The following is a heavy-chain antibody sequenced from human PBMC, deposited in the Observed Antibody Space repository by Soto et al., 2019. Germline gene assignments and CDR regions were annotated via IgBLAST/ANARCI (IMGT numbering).Heavy chain of an antibody. CDR2: VSHDGRNT. J-gene: IGHJ4*02. CDR1: GFTFSDYA. D-gene: IGHD6-19*01. Sequence: VQLVESGGGVVQPGRSLRLSCAASGFTFSDYAMHWVRQAPGKGLEWVAVVSHDGRNTHYADSVKGRFTISRDSSKNRVSLEMTSHRAEDTAVYYGAKGGRQWLVTSDFNYRGQGALVTVSS. CDR3: AKGGRQWLVTSDFNY. V-gene: IGHV3-30*18.